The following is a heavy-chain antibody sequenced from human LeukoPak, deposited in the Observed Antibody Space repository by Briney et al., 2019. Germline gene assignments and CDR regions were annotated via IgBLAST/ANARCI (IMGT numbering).Heavy chain of an antibody. CDR3: AKDSTGVTDY. CDR1: GFTFSSYC. V-gene: IGHV3-30*18. D-gene: IGHD3-10*01. J-gene: IGHJ4*02. CDR2: ISYDGSNK. Sequence: PGGSLRLSCAASGFTFSSYCMHWVRQAPGKGLEWVAVISYDGSNKYYADSVKGRFTISRDNSKNTLYLQMNSPRAEDTAVYYCAKDSTGVTDYWGQGTLVTVSS.